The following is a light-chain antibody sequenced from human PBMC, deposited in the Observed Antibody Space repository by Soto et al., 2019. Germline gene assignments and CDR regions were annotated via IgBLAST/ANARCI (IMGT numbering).Light chain of an antibody. CDR2: AVS. CDR3: QQHSNSPWT. Sequence: EIVLTQSPGTLTLSPGESAALSCRASQTISNNYLVWYRQKRGQAPRLLIYAVSSRAAGIPDRFSGSGSGTDFALTIARLEPEDSAVYYCQQHSNSPWTFGQGTRVEI. CDR1: QTISNNY. J-gene: IGKJ1*01. V-gene: IGKV3-20*01.